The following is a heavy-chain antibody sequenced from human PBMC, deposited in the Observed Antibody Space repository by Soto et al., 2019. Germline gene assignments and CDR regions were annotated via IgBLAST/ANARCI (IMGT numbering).Heavy chain of an antibody. V-gene: IGHV1-69*02. CDR2: IIPILGIA. Sequence: QVQLVQSGAEVKKPGSSVKVSCKASGGTFSSYTISWVRQAPGQGLEWMGRIIPILGIANYAQKFQGRVTITADKSTSTAYMELRSLRSEDTAVYYCARRNYYYYYGMVVWGQGTTVTVSS. CDR3: ARRNYYYYYGMVV. J-gene: IGHJ6*02. CDR1: GGTFSSYT.